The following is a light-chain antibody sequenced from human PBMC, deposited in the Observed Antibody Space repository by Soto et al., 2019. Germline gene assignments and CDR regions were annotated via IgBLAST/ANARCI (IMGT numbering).Light chain of an antibody. V-gene: IGKV1-33*01. CDR3: QQYDNLPLS. CDR1: QNINNY. J-gene: IGKJ4*01. CDR2: DAS. Sequence: DIQMTQSPSSLSASVGDRVTITCQASQNINNYLNWYQQKPGRAPKLLIYDASNLEAGVPSRFRGSGSGTYFTFTISSLQPEDIATYYCQQYDNLPLSFGGGTKVDIK.